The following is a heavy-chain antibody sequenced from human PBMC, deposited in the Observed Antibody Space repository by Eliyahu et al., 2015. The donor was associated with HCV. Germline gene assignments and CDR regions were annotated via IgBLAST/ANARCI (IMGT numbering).Heavy chain of an antibody. V-gene: IGHV4-31*03. Sequence: QVQLQESGPGLVEPSQTLSLTCTVSGGSISNSGYFWSWIRQHPGKDLEWIGYMHYSGSTYYSPSLQSRITISVDTSENQFSLKLSSVTAADTAVYYYAKLGYCTSASCPRGGGFDIWGQGSMVTVSS. CDR2: MHYSGST. CDR1: GGSISNSGYF. J-gene: IGHJ3*02. CDR3: AKLGYCTSASCPRGGGFDI. D-gene: IGHD2-2*01.